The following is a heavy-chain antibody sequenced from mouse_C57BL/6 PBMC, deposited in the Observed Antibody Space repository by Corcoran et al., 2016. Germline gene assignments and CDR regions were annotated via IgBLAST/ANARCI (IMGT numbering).Heavy chain of an antibody. CDR3: ASLYDYDRFAY. V-gene: IGHV1-9*01. CDR2: ILPGSGST. D-gene: IGHD2-4*01. J-gene: IGHJ3*01. Sequence: QVQLQQSGAELMKPGASVKLSCKATGYTFTGYWIEWVKQRPGHGLEWIGEILPGSGSTNYNAKFKGKATFTADTSSNTAYMQLSSLTTEDSAIYYCASLYDYDRFAYWGQGTLVTVSA. CDR1: GYTFTGYW.